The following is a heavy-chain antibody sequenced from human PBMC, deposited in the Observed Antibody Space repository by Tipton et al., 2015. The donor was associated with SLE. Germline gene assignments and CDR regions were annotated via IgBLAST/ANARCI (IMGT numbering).Heavy chain of an antibody. Sequence: QVQLVQSGAEVKKPGASVKVSCKASGYTFTSYGISWVRQAPGQGLEWMGWISAYNGNTNYAQKLQGRVTMTTDTSTSTAYMELRSLRSDDTAAYYCARSLSDIVVVPAAIPFDYWGQGTLVTVSS. CDR3: ARSLSDIVVVPAAIPFDY. CDR2: ISAYNGNT. D-gene: IGHD2-2*01. V-gene: IGHV1-18*01. J-gene: IGHJ4*02. CDR1: GYTFTSYG.